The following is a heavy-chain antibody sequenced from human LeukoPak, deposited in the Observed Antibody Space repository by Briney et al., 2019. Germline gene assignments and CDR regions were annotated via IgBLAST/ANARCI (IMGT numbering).Heavy chain of an antibody. CDR1: GYTFSSYG. Sequence: ASVKVSCKASGYTFSSYGINWVRQAPGRGLEWMGWISVINSGNTRYAQNFQGRLTMTTDTSTTTAYMELRSLRPDDTAVYYCSREFPFCGADCFSGVFDIWGQGTMVTVS. CDR3: SREFPFCGADCFSGVFDI. D-gene: IGHD2-21*02. J-gene: IGHJ3*02. CDR2: ISVINSGNT. V-gene: IGHV1-18*01.